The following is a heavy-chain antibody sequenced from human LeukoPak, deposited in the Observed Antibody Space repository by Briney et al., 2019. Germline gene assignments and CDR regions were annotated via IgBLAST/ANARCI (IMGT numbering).Heavy chain of an antibody. D-gene: IGHD5-18*01. CDR3: AISGYSYGPFDY. V-gene: IGHV5-51*01. J-gene: IGHJ4*02. CDR1: GYTFISYW. Sequence: GESLKISCKASGYTFISYWIVWVRQLPGKGLEWMGIIYPGDSDTRYSPSFQGQVTISADKSISTAYLQWSSLKASDTAMYYCAISGYSYGPFDYWGQGTLVTVSS. CDR2: IYPGDSDT.